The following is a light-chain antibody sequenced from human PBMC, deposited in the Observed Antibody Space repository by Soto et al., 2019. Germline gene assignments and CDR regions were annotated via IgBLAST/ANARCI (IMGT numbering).Light chain of an antibody. CDR1: QSVQNY. CDR2: DAT. CDR3: QQRSAWPLT. V-gene: IGKV3-11*01. Sequence: EIVLTQSPATLSLSPGERATLSCRASQSVQNYVVWYQQKPGQAPRVLIYDATSRATGIPARFSGSGSGTDFTLTISSLEPEDFAVYYCQQRSAWPLTFGGGTKVDIK. J-gene: IGKJ4*01.